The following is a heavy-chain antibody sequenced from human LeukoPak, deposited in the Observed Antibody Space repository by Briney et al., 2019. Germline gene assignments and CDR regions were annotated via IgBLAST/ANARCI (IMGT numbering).Heavy chain of an antibody. CDR3: ARDLASMEGAFDI. CDR2: ISGSGYST. D-gene: IGHD1-1*01. J-gene: IGHJ3*02. Sequence: GGSLRLSCAASGFTFSHYGMSWVRQAPGKGLEWVSAISGSGYSTYYADSVKGRFTISRDNSKNTLYLQMNSLRAEDTAVYYCARDLASMEGAFDIWGQGTMVTVSS. CDR1: GFTFSHYG. V-gene: IGHV3-23*01.